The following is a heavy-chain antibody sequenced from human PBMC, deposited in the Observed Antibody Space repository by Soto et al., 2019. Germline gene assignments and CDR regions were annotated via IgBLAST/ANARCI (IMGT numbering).Heavy chain of an antibody. CDR2: IYPGDSDT. Sequence: PGESLKISFKGSGYSFTSYWIGWLRQMPGKGLEWMGIIYPGDSDTRYSPSFQGQVTISADKSNSTAYLQWSSLKASDTAMYYCARPILSGYSSSWYFDYWGQGTLVTVSS. V-gene: IGHV5-51*01. CDR3: ARPILSGYSSSWYFDY. D-gene: IGHD6-13*01. CDR1: GYSFTSYW. J-gene: IGHJ4*02.